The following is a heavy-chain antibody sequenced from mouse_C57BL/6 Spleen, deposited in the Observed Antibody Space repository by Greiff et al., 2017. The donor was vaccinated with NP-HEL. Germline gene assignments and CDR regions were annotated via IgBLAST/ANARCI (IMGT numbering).Heavy chain of an antibody. Sequence: VQLQQSGAELVMPGASVKLSCKASGYTFTSYWMHWVKQRPGQGLEWIGEIDPSDSYTNYNQKFKGKSTLTVAKSSNTAYMQLSSLTSEDSAVYCCARKHYSNPFDYWGQGTTLTVSS. CDR3: ARKHYSNPFDY. V-gene: IGHV1-69*01. CDR2: IDPSDSYT. CDR1: GYTFTSYW. J-gene: IGHJ2*01. D-gene: IGHD2-5*01.